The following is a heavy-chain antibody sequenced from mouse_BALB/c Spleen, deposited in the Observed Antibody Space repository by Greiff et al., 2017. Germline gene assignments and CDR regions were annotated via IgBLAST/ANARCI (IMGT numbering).Heavy chain of an antibody. V-gene: IGHV14-3*02. Sequence: EVKLMESGAELVKPGASVKLSCTASGFNIKDTYMHWVKQRPEQGLEWIGRIDPANGNTKYDPKFQGKATITADTSSNTAYLQLSSLTSEDTAVYYCAREDYENYYAMDYWGQGTSVTVSS. J-gene: IGHJ4*01. CDR3: AREDYENYYAMDY. D-gene: IGHD2-4*01. CDR1: GFNIKDTY. CDR2: IDPANGNT.